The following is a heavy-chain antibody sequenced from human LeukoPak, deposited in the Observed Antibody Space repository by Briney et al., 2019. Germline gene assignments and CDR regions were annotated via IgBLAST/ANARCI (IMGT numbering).Heavy chain of an antibody. D-gene: IGHD5-24*01. CDR2: ISSSGSTI. J-gene: IGHJ3*02. CDR3: AREGDGYKGIYAFDI. Sequence: TGGSLRLSCAASGFIFSSYEMNWVRQAPGKGLEWVSYISSSGSTIYYADSVKGRFTMSRDNAKNSLYLQMNSLRAEDTAIYYCAREGDGYKGIYAFDIWGQGTMVTVSS. CDR1: GFIFSSYE. V-gene: IGHV3-48*03.